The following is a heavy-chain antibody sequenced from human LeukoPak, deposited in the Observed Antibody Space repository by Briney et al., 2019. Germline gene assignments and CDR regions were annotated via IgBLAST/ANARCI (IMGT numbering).Heavy chain of an antibody. CDR1: EFTFSSYW. J-gene: IGHJ4*02. D-gene: IGHD4-11*01. V-gene: IGHV3-7*03. CDR2: IKHDGSEK. CDR3: ARGLLGAVTTFDY. Sequence: GGSLRLSCAAPEFTFSSYWMSWVRQPPGSGLEWVATIKHDGSEKYYGDSVKGRFTLSRGNAYNSLYLQMNSLRAEDTAVYYCARGLLGAVTTFDYWGQGTLVTVSS.